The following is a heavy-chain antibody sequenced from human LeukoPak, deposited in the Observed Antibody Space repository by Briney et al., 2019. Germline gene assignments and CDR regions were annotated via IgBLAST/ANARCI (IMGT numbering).Heavy chain of an antibody. CDR3: GCDTSGRHDAFDV. CDR1: GGTFSSYA. Sequence: SVKVSCKASGGTFSSYAISWVRQAPGQGLEWMGGIIPIFGTANYAQKFQGRVTITADESTSTAYMELSSLRSEDTAVYYCGCDTSGRHDAFDVWGQGTMATVSS. D-gene: IGHD3-22*01. J-gene: IGHJ3*01. V-gene: IGHV1-69*13. CDR2: IIPIFGTA.